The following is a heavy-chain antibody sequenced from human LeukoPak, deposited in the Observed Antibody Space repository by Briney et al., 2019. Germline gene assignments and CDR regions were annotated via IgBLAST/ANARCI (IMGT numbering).Heavy chain of an antibody. CDR3: ATDCCGGECCSHNRDDY. CDR1: GFTFSSYS. J-gene: IGHJ4*02. D-gene: IGHD2-21*01. CDR2: ISSSSSYI. V-gene: IGHV3-21*04. Sequence: GGSLRLSCAASGFTFSSYSMNWVRQAPGKGLEWVSSISSSSSYIYYADSVKGRFTISRDNAKNSLYLQMNSLRGEDTAIYFCATDCCGGECCSHNRDDYWGQGTLVTVSS.